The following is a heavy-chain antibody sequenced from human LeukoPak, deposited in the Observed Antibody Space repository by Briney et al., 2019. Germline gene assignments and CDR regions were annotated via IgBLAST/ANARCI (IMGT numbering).Heavy chain of an antibody. CDR2: IGSSGSTK. CDR3: AREVAYSSFFEAFDI. Sequence: HPGGSLRLSCAASGFTFSSYEMIWVRQAPGKGLEWLSYIGSSGSTKYYADSVKGRFTISRDNSKNTLYLQMNSLRAEDTAVYYCAREVAYSSFFEAFDIWGQGTMVTVSS. CDR1: GFTFSSYE. D-gene: IGHD6-6*01. V-gene: IGHV3-48*03. J-gene: IGHJ3*02.